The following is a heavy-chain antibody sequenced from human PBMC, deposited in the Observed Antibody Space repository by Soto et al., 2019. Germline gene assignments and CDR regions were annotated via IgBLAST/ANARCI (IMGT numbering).Heavy chain of an antibody. J-gene: IGHJ3*01. CDR1: GFTFSTSP. V-gene: IGHV3-23*01. CDR2: IHGSGETA. Sequence: WWSLRLSCAASGFTFSTSPMALFLKAPGKGLEWVSSIHGSGETAYYADSVKGRFTISRDNSKNTLYLHMDSLRAEDTAIYYCAKRQSGSYYAAFDVWGQGTVVTVSS. CDR3: AKRQSGSYYAAFDV. D-gene: IGHD1-26*01.